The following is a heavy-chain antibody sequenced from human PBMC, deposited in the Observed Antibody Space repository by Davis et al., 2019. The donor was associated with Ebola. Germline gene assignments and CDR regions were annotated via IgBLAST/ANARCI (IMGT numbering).Heavy chain of an antibody. CDR2: IYYSGST. V-gene: IGHV4-39*02. CDR3: ARDSLELLWFGELLFSGTYGMDV. Sequence: MPSETLSLTCTVSGGSISSSSYYWGWIRQPPGKGLEWIGSIYYSGSTYYNPSLKSRVTISVDTSKNQFSLKLSSVTAADTAVYYCARDSLELLWFGELLFSGTYGMDVWGKGTTVTVSS. D-gene: IGHD3-10*01. CDR1: GGSISSSSYY. J-gene: IGHJ6*04.